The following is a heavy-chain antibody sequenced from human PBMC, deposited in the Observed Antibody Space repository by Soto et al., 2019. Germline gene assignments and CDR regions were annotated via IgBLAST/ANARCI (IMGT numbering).Heavy chain of an antibody. V-gene: IGHV4-59*01. CDR2: IYYSGST. CDR1: GGSISSYY. Sequence: PSETLSLTCTVSGGSISSYYWSWIRQPPGKGLEWIGYIYYSGSTNYNPSLKSRVTISVDTSKNQFSLKLSSVTAADTAVYYCARGLGSSSSGCNDYYGMDDWGQGTTVTDPS. D-gene: IGHD6-6*01. J-gene: IGHJ6*02. CDR3: ARGLGSSSSGCNDYYGMDD.